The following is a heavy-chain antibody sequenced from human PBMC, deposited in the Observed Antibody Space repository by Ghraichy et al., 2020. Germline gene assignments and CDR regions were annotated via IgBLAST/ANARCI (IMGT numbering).Heavy chain of an antibody. Sequence: ASVKVSCKASGYTFTSYDINWVRQATGQGLEWMGWMNPNSGNTGYAQKFQGRVTMTRNTSISTAYMELSSLRSEDTAVYYCARMPGIAAAGTADYWGQGTLVTVSS. CDR3: ARMPGIAAAGTADY. CDR2: MNPNSGNT. D-gene: IGHD6-13*01. J-gene: IGHJ4*02. CDR1: GYTFTSYD. V-gene: IGHV1-8*01.